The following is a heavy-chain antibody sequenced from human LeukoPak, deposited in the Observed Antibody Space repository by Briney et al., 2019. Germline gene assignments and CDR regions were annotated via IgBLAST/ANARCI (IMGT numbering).Heavy chain of an antibody. V-gene: IGHV4-30-2*01. D-gene: IGHD3-22*01. J-gene: IGHJ4*02. CDR1: GGSISSGGYS. CDR2: IYHSGST. CDR3: ARGRRSSGYFDY. Sequence: PSGTLSLTCAVSGGSISSGGYSWSWIRQPPGKGLEWIGYIYHSGSTYYNPSLKSRVTISVDRSKNQFSLKLSSVTAADTAVYYCARGRRSSGYFDYWGQGTLVTVSS.